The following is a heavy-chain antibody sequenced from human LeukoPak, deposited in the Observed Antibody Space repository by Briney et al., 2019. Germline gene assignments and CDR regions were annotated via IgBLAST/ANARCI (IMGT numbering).Heavy chain of an antibody. V-gene: IGHV3-74*01. CDR1: GFTFSAYW. CDR3: VRKYTSSSRRSCAY. D-gene: IGHD6-6*01. J-gene: IGHJ1*01. Sequence: GGSLRLSCAASGFTFSAYWTHWVRQVPGKGLVWVSRVSTDGNNTNYADSVGSRFTISTDNAKNTLYFQMNSLRAEDTAVYYRVRKYTSSSRRSCAYWGESTLVPVSS. CDR2: VSTDGNNT.